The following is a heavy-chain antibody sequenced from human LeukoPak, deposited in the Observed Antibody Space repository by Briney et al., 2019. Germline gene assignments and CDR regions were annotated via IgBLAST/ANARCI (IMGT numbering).Heavy chain of an antibody. Sequence: GGSLRLSCAASGFTFSSYAMHWVRQAPGKGLEWVAVISYDGSNKHYADSVKGRFTISRDNSKITLYLQMNSLRAEDTAVYYCARETDPYHFDYWGQGTLVTVSS. CDR1: GFTFSSYA. CDR3: ARETDPYHFDY. V-gene: IGHV3-30-3*01. D-gene: IGHD2-2*02. J-gene: IGHJ4*02. CDR2: ISYDGSNK.